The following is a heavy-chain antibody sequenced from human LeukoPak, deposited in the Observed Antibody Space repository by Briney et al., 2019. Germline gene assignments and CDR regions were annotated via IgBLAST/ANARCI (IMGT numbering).Heavy chain of an antibody. V-gene: IGHV3-30*18. D-gene: IGHD5-18*01. CDR3: AKDGLYSYGYLFDY. CDR2: ISYDGSNK. Sequence: PGGSLRLSCAASGFTFSSYGMHWARQAPGKGLEWVAVISYDGSNKYYADSVKGRFTISRDNSKNTLYLQMNSLRAEDTAVYYCAKDGLYSYGYLFDYWGQGTLVTVSS. J-gene: IGHJ4*02. CDR1: GFTFSSYG.